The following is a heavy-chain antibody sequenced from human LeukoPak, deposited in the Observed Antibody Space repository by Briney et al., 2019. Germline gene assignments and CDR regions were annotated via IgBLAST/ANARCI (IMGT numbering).Heavy chain of an antibody. V-gene: IGHV3-30-3*01. Sequence: PGGSLRLSCAASGFTFSSYAMHWVRQAPGKGLEWVAVISYDGSNKYYADSVKGRFTISRDNSKNTLYLQMNSLRAEDTAVYYCAKDMGSNKYYFDYWGQGTLVTVSS. D-gene: IGHD1/OR15-1a*01. CDR3: AKDMGSNKYYFDY. CDR1: GFTFSSYA. CDR2: ISYDGSNK. J-gene: IGHJ4*02.